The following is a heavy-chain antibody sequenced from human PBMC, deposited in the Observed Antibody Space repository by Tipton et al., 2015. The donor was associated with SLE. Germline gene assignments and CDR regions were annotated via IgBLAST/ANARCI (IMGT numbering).Heavy chain of an antibody. V-gene: IGHV4-34*01. CDR2: INHGGST. CDR3: ARHNWAAFDI. J-gene: IGHJ3*02. Sequence: TLSLTCAVYGGSFSRYYWSWIRQPPGKGLEWIGEINHGGSTIYNPSLKSRVTISVDTSKNQFSLKLSSVTAADTAVYYCARHNWAAFDIWGQGTMVTVSS. D-gene: IGHD1-20*01. CDR1: GGSFSRYY.